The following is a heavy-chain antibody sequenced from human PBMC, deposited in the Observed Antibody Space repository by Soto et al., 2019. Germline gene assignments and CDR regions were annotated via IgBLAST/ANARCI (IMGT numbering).Heavy chain of an antibody. J-gene: IGHJ6*02. D-gene: IGHD1-26*01. CDR1: GYSFSNNY. CDR2: INPADGST. Sequence: ASVKVSCKASGYSFSNNYVVWVRQAPGQGLEWMGVINPADGSTTYAQKLQGRVTMTRDTSTSTAYMELRSLRSDDTAVYYCARDRGRGGSYYIYFYGMDVWGQGTTVTVSS. CDR3: ARDRGRGGSYYIYFYGMDV. V-gene: IGHV1-46*01.